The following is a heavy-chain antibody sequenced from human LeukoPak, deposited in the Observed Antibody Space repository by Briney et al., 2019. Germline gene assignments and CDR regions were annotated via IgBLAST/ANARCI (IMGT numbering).Heavy chain of an antibody. J-gene: IGHJ4*02. CDR3: AGLSGYDLYYFVY. V-gene: IGHV1-2*02. D-gene: IGHD5-12*01. CDR2: INPNSGGA. Sequence: AASVKVSCKASGYSFTGYYMHWVRQAPGQGLEWMGCINPNSGGADYAQKFQGRVTMTRDTSISTAYMELSRLTSDDTAVYYCAGLSGYDLYYFVYCVQGTLVAVSS. CDR1: GYSFTGYY.